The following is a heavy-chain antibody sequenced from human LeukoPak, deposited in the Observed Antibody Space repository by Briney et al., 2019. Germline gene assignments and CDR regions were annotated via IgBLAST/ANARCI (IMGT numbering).Heavy chain of an antibody. CDR1: GFTFSSYA. J-gene: IGHJ4*02. CDR3: AKSTSSWERVDY. V-gene: IGHV3-23*01. CDR2: ISGNSGRT. Sequence: GGSLRLSCAASGFTFSSYAMSWVRQAPGKGLEWVSSISGNSGRTYYADSVKGRFSISRDNSNNTLYLQMNSLRAEDAAVYYCAKSTSSWERVDYWGQGTLVAVSS. D-gene: IGHD6-13*01.